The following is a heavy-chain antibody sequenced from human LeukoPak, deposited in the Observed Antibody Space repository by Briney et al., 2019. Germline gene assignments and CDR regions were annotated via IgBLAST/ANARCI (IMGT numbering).Heavy chain of an antibody. CDR1: GLAFSDHW. D-gene: IGHD6-19*01. V-gene: IGHV3-7*03. CDR2: IRQDGRDK. CDR3: ARAWSSGWSSYGMDV. Sequence: GGCLRLSCAASGLAFSDHWMSWVRQPPGKGLEWVANIRQDGRDKYYVDSVKGQFTISRDNADNSLYLQMNSLRAEDTAVYYCARAWSSGWSSYGMDVWGQGTTVTVSS. J-gene: IGHJ6*02.